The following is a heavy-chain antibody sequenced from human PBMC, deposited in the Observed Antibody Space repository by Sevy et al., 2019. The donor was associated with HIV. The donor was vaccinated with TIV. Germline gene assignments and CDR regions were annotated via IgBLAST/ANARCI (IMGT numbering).Heavy chain of an antibody. V-gene: IGHV3-23*01. CDR3: AKVDVVVPVADYGMDV. J-gene: IGHJ6*02. Sequence: GGSLRLSCTASGFTFSSYAMTWVRQAPGKGLEWVSVTNGRGSSTYYADSVKGRFTISRDNSKNTLYLQMDSLRGEDTAVYYCAKVDVVVPVADYGMDVWGQGTTVTVSS. D-gene: IGHD2-2*01. CDR2: TNGRGSST. CDR1: GFTFSSYA.